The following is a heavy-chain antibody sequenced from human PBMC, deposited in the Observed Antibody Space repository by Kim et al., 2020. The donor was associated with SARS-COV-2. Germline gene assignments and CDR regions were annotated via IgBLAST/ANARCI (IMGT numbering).Heavy chain of an antibody. J-gene: IGHJ4*02. Sequence: SETLSLTCTVSGGSISSYYWSWIRQPPGKGLEWIGYIYYSGSTNYNPSLKSRVTISVDTSKNQFSLKLSSVTAADTAIYYCARHRAYSYGYFDYWGQGTLVTVSS. CDR2: IYYSGST. D-gene: IGHD5-18*01. CDR1: GGSISSYY. V-gene: IGHV4-59*08. CDR3: ARHRAYSYGYFDY.